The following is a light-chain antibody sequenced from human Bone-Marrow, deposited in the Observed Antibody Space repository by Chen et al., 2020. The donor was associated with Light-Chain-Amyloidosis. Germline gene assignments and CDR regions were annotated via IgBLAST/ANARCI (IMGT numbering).Light chain of an antibody. V-gene: IGLV3-21*02. CDR1: NIGSTS. J-gene: IGLJ3*02. CDR2: DDS. CDR3: QVWDRSSDRPV. Sequence: SYVLTQPSSVSVAPGQTATIACGGTNIGSTSVHWYQQTPGQAPLLVVYDDSDRPSGIPERLSGSNSGNTATLTIRRVEAGDEADYCCQVWDRSSDRPVFGGWTKLTVL.